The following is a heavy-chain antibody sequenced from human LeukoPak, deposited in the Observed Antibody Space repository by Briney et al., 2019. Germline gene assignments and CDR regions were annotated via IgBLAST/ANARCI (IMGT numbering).Heavy chain of an antibody. J-gene: IGHJ4*02. V-gene: IGHV3-9*01. CDR3: AKEGARLRIDY. CDR2: ISWNSGSI. Sequence: GRSLRLSCAASGFTFDDYAMHWVRQAPGKGLEWVSGISWNSGSIGYADSVKGRFTISRDNAKNSLYLQMNSLRAEDTALYYCAKEGARLRIDYWGQGTLVTVSS. D-gene: IGHD2-8*01. CDR1: GFTFDDYA.